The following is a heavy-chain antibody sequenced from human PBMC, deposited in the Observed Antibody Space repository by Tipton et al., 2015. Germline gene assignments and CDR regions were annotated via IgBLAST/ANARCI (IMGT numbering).Heavy chain of an antibody. CDR2: INWNSGSL. J-gene: IGHJ5*02. Sequence: SLRLSCAASGFTFDDYGMHWVRQAPGKGLEWVSSINWNSGSLGYADSVKGRFTISRDNAKNSVYLQMNSLRAEDTAVYYCARYNWNYGWFDPWGQGTLVTVSS. D-gene: IGHD1-7*01. V-gene: IGHV3-9*01. CDR3: ARYNWNYGWFDP. CDR1: GFTFDDYG.